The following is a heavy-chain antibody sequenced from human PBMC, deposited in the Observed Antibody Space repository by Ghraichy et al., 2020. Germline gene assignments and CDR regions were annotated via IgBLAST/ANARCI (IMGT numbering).Heavy chain of an antibody. CDR1: EFTFNAFA. CDR3: AKEGGTYFDSYYYGLNV. V-gene: IGHV3-30*09. Sequence: SCAASEFTFNAFAMHWVRQAPGKGLEWVAFISYDGRSTNYADSVKGRFAISRDNSRYKLHLQMNSLRAEDTAVYYCAKEGGTYFDSYYYGLNVWGQGTTVLVSS. J-gene: IGHJ6*02. CDR2: ISYDGRST. D-gene: IGHD1-26*01.